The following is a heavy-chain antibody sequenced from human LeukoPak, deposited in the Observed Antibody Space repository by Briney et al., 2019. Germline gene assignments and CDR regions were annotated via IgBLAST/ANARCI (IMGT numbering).Heavy chain of an antibody. J-gene: IGHJ4*02. Sequence: GGSLRLSCAASEFAFSTYNMNWVRQAPGKGLEWVSYISTGSSTTYYADSVRGRFTISRDNVENSLYLQMNSLRDEDTAVYYCARVAAGYSVNYFDYWGQGTLVTVSS. D-gene: IGHD4-23*01. V-gene: IGHV3-48*02. CDR1: EFAFSTYN. CDR3: ARVAAGYSVNYFDY. CDR2: ISTGSSTT.